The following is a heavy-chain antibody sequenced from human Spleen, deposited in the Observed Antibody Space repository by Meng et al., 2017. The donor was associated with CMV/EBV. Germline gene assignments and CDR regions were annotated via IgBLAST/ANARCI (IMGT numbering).Heavy chain of an antibody. V-gene: IGHV4-34*01. Sequence: SFTASFWAWSRQSPGKGLEWLGEVNHSGTTNYNPSLKSRIIVSVDTSKNQFSLRLTSVTAADTAVYYCARITNYYDSTGFYNWFDPWGQGTLVTVSS. D-gene: IGHD3-22*01. CDR1: SFTASF. J-gene: IGHJ5*02. CDR3: ARITNYYDSTGFYNWFDP. CDR2: VNHSGTT.